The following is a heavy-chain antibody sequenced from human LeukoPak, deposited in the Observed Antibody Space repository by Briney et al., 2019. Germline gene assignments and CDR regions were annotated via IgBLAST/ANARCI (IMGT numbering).Heavy chain of an antibody. J-gene: IGHJ3*02. CDR2: MYYSGRT. CDR1: GGSIRSYY. CDR3: ARVRSIAVVGDAFDI. D-gene: IGHD6-19*01. V-gene: IGHV4-59*01. Sequence: PSETLSLTCTVSGGSIRSYYWNWIRQPPGRGLEWIGYMYYSGRTNYNPSLKSRVTISVDTSKSQLSLKLNSVTAADTAVYYCARVRSIAVVGDAFDIWGQGTMVTVSS.